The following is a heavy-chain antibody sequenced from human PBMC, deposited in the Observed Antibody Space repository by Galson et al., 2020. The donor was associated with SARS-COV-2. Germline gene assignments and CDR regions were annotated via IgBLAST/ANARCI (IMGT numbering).Heavy chain of an antibody. CDR1: GDSISSSTTSY. CDR3: ARHMLIIYYYLYMDV. D-gene: IGHD3-16*01. J-gene: IGHJ6*03. V-gene: IGHV4-39*01. CDR2: IYKSGNT. Sequence: SETLSLTCTVSGDSISSSTTSYWGWIRQPPGKGLEWIGTIYKSGNTYYDPSLNSRVTISVDTSKNQFSLRLSSVTAADTAVYYCARHMLIIYYYLYMDVWGRGTTVTVSS.